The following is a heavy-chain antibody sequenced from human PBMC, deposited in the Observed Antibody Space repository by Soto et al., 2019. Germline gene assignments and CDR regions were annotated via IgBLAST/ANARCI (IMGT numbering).Heavy chain of an antibody. D-gene: IGHD2-15*01. J-gene: IGHJ4*02. CDR2: IYYSGST. V-gene: IGHV4-61*01. Sequence: SETLSLTCTVSGGSVSSGSYYWSWIRQPPGKGLEWIGYIYYSGSTNYNPSLKSRVTISVDTSKNQFSLKLSSVTAADTAVYYCARIRGYCSGGSCYQRFDYWGQGTLVTVSS. CDR3: ARIRGYCSGGSCYQRFDY. CDR1: GGSVSSGSYY.